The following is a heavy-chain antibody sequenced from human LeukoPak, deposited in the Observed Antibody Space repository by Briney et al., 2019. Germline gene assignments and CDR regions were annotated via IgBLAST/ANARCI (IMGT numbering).Heavy chain of an antibody. V-gene: IGHV5-51*01. CDR2: IYPGDSHT. Sequence: GESLKISCKGSGYSFPNYWIGWVRQMPGKGLEWMGIIYPGDSHTRYSPSFQDQVTISVDESISTAYLQWSSLKASDTAMYYCARGPYAYTSSATLGSYNWFDPWGQGSLVTVSS. CDR1: GYSFPNYW. J-gene: IGHJ5*02. D-gene: IGHD2-2*02. CDR3: ARGPYAYTSSATLGSYNWFDP.